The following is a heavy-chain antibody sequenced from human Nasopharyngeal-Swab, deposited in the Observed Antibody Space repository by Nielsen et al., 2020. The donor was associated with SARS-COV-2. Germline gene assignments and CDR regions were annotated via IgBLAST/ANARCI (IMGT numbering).Heavy chain of an antibody. CDR2: SRHTGST. Sequence: GSLRLSCAVFGGSTSDYSWNWIRQPPGRGLEWIGESRHTGSTNYNPSLRSRVSASVDTSKRQFSLRLTSVTAADTAVYYCARPVSFFLPSPVLGLGPWYSYYYMDVWGRGTTVTVSS. CDR3: ARPVSFFLPSPVLGLGPWYSYYYMDV. V-gene: IGHV4-34*01. CDR1: GGSTSDYS. D-gene: IGHD2-21*01. J-gene: IGHJ6*03.